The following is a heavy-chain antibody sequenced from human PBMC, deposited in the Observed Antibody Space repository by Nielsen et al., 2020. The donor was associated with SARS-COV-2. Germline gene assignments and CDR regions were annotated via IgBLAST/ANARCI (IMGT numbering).Heavy chain of an antibody. V-gene: IGHV3-23*03. Sequence: GGSLRLSCAASGFTFSSYAMSWVRQAPGKGLEWVSVIYSGGSSTYYADSVKGRFTISRDNSKNTLYLQMNSLRAEDTAVYYCAKGRWDIAPYYFDYWGQGTLVTVSS. CDR2: IYSGGSST. CDR1: GFTFSSYA. D-gene: IGHD2-15*01. CDR3: AKGRWDIAPYYFDY. J-gene: IGHJ4*02.